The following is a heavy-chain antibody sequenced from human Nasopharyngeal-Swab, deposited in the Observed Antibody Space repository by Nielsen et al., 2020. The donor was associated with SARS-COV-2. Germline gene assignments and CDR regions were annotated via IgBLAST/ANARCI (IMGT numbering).Heavy chain of an antibody. D-gene: IGHD2-21*01. V-gene: IGHV3-69-1*01. CDR1: GFIFSDYS. CDR2: IRSSNDI. CDR3: ARDRDWAFDV. J-gene: IGHJ3*01. Sequence: WVDSGFIFSDYSMNWVRQAPGKGLEWISYIRSSNDIYYADSVKGRFTISRDHAKNSLYLQMSSLRVEDTAVYYCARDRDWAFDVWGQGAVVTVSS.